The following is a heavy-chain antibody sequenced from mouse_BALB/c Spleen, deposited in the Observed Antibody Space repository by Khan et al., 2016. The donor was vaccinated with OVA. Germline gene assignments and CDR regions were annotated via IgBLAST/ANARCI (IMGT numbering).Heavy chain of an antibody. D-gene: IGHD2-3*01. CDR3: ARDGSRYNYAMDY. CDR1: GYSITSDYA. CDR2: ISSSGST. Sequence: EVQLQESGPGLVKPSHSLSLTCTVTGYSITSDYAWNWIRQFPGNKLEWMGYISSSGSTNYNPALKSRISITRDTSRNQFFLQLNSVTTEDTATYYCARDGSRYNYAMDYWGQGTSVTVSS. J-gene: IGHJ4*01. V-gene: IGHV3-2*02.